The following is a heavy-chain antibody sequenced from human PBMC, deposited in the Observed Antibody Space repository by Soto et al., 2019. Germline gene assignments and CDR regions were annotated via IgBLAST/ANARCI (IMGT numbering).Heavy chain of an antibody. Sequence: SETLSLTCAVSGASISTNNWWSLVRQPPGKGLEWIGEVYHSGSTNCNPSLKSRVTISIDKSKNQFSLRLTSMTAADTAVYYCAVPGAGDFDYWSQGTLVTVSS. CDR1: GASISTNNW. J-gene: IGHJ4*02. D-gene: IGHD6-13*01. CDR3: AVPGAGDFDY. CDR2: VYHSGST. V-gene: IGHV4-4*02.